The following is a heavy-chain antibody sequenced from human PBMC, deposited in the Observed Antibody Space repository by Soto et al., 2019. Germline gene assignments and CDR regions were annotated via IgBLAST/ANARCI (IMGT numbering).Heavy chain of an antibody. V-gene: IGHV3-23*01. CDR1: GFTFSSYA. CDR2: ISGSGGST. CDR3: AMVRGAAIGKGYFDY. D-gene: IGHD3-10*01. J-gene: IGHJ4*02. Sequence: PGGSLRLSCAASGFTFSSYAMSWVRQAPGKGLEWVSAISGSGGSTYYADSVKGRFTISRDNSKNTLYLQMNSLRAEDTAVYYCAMVRGAAIGKGYFDYGGKGTLVTVSS.